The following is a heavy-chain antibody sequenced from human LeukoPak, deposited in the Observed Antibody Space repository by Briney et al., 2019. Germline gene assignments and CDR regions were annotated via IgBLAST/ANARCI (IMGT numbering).Heavy chain of an antibody. CDR3: APDRYCSGGSCYFDY. CDR1: GFTFSSYE. V-gene: IGHV3-48*03. J-gene: IGHJ4*02. D-gene: IGHD2-15*01. Sequence: GGSLRLSCAASGFTFSSYEMNWVRQAPGKGLEWVSYISSSGSTIYYADSVKGRFTISSDNAKNSLYLQMNSLRAEDTAVYYCAPDRYCSGGSCYFDYWGQGTLVTVSS. CDR2: ISSSGSTI.